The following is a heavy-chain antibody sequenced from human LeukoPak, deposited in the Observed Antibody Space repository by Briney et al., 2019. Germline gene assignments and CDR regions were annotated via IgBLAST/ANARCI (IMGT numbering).Heavy chain of an antibody. Sequence: GGSLRLSCAASGFAFSLYGMNWVRQAPGKGLEWVSSISSSSTFIYYADSVKGRFTISRDNAKKSVYLQMNSLRAEDTAVYYCARSARYCTSGVCPTFYYYYMDVWGKGTTVTVSS. CDR3: ARSARYCTSGVCPTFYYYYMDV. CDR1: GFAFSLYG. V-gene: IGHV3-21*01. D-gene: IGHD2-8*01. J-gene: IGHJ6*03. CDR2: ISSSSTFI.